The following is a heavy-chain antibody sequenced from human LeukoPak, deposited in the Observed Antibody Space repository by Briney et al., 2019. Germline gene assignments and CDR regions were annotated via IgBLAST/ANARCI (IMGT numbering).Heavy chain of an antibody. J-gene: IGHJ4*02. V-gene: IGHV4-4*02. D-gene: IGHD3-9*01. CDR1: GGSISSSNW. CDR3: ATLAESGYEVDY. CDR2: IYHSGST. Sequence: SGTLSLTCAVSGGSISSSNWWSWVRQPPGKGLEWIGEIYHSGSTNYNPSLKSRATISVDKSKNQFSLKLSSVTAADTAVYYCATLAESGYEVDYWGQGTLVTVSS.